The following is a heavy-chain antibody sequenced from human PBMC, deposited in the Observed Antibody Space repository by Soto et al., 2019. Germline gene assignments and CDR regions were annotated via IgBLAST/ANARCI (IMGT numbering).Heavy chain of an antibody. CDR1: GGSISSYY. J-gene: IGHJ6*03. Sequence: SETLSLTCTVSGGSISSYYWSWIRQPPGKGLEWIGYIYYSGSTNYNPSLKSRVTISGATSKNQFSLKLGSVTAADTAVYYCARVLRFLEWLSNNTPYYYYYMDVWGKGTTVTVSS. CDR3: ARVLRFLEWLSNNTPYYYYYMDV. CDR2: IYYSGST. D-gene: IGHD3-3*01. V-gene: IGHV4-59*01.